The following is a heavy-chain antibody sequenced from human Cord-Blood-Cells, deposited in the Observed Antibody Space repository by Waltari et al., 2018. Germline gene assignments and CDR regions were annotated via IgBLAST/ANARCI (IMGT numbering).Heavy chain of an antibody. V-gene: IGHV4-34*01. CDR3: ARARRRYYGSGSYYNYFQH. CDR2: INHSGST. D-gene: IGHD3-10*01. J-gene: IGHJ1*01. CDR1: GGSFSGYY. Sequence: QVQLQQWGAGLLKPSETLSLTCAVYGGSFSGYYWSWIRQPPGNGLEGLGEINHSGSTNYNPSLKSRVTISVDTSKNQFSLKLSSVTAADTAVYYCARARRRYYGSGSYYNYFQHWGQGTLVTVSS.